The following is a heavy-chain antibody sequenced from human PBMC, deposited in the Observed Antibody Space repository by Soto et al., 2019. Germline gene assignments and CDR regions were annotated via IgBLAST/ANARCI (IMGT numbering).Heavy chain of an antibody. CDR2: ISVSPSST. CDR3: AKDGYESSRDLYYFDY. CDR1: GFPFSTYA. J-gene: IGHJ4*02. D-gene: IGHD3-22*01. V-gene: IGHV3-23*01. Sequence: GGSLRLSCAASGFPFSTYAMSLVRQTPGKGLEWVSAISVSPSSTYYADSVKGRFTISRDNSKKTLFLQMSSLRAEDTAVYYCAKDGYESSRDLYYFDYWGQGAWVPVSS.